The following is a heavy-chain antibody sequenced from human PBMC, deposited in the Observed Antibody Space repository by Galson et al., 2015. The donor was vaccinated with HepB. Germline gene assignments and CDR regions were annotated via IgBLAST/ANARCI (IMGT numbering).Heavy chain of an antibody. CDR2: ISYDGSNK. D-gene: IGHD1-26*01. CDR1: GFTFSIYA. CDR3: GRDFSGRNAVDY. J-gene: IGHJ4*02. Sequence: SLRLSCAASGFTFSIYAMYWVRQAPGKGLEWVAFISYDGSNKNYADSVKGRFTISRDNSKNTLYLQMNSLRDEDTAVYHWGRDFSGRNAVDYWGQGTLVTVSS. V-gene: IGHV3-30-3*01.